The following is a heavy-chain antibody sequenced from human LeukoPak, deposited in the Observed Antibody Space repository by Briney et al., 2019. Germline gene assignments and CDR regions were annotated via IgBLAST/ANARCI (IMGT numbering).Heavy chain of an antibody. V-gene: IGHV3-9*01. Sequence: GRSLGLSCAASGFTFDDYAMHWVRQAPGKGLEWVSGIIWNSGGIDYADSVKGRFTISRDNAKNSLYLQMNSLRAEDTALYYCAKEGPIAAAGTGSLDYWGQGTLVTVSS. CDR3: AKEGPIAAAGTGSLDY. D-gene: IGHD6-13*01. J-gene: IGHJ4*02. CDR1: GFTFDDYA. CDR2: IIWNSGGI.